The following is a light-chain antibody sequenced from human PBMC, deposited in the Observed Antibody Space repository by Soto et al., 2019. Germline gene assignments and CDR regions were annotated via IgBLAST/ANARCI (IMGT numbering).Light chain of an antibody. V-gene: IGKV2-24*01. J-gene: IGKJ1*01. CDR2: KVS. CDR1: QSLVHNDGNTY. CDR3: MQATQSSWT. Sequence: DIVMNQTPLSSPVTLGQAASISCRSSQSLVHNDGNTYLSWFQQRPGQPPRLLIYKVSDRFSGVTDRFSGSGAGTDFTLTISRVEDEDVGVYYCMQATQSSWTFGQGTKVEI.